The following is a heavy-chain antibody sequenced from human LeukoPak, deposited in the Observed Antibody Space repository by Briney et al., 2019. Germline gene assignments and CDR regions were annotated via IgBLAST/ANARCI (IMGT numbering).Heavy chain of an antibody. CDR3: ARDRAPHYCSGGSCYSDWFDP. J-gene: IGHJ5*02. D-gene: IGHD2-15*01. Sequence: ASVKVSCKASGYTFTSYGISWVRQAPGQGLEWMGWISAYNGNTNYAQKLQGRVTMITDTSTSTAYMELRSLRSDDTAVYYCARDRAPHYCSGGSCYSDWFDPWGQGTLVTVSS. CDR2: ISAYNGNT. V-gene: IGHV1-18*01. CDR1: GYTFTSYG.